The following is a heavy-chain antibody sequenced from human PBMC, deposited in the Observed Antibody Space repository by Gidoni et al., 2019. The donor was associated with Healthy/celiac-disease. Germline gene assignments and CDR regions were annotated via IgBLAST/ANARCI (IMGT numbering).Heavy chain of an antibody. Sequence: EVQLVESGGGLVQPGGSLQLSCAASGFAFSGSAMPWVRQASGKGLEWVGRSRSKANSYATAYAASVKGSFTISRDDSKNTAYLQMNSLKTEDKAVYYCTRSNYYDSSGYYYHPFDYWGQGTLVTVSS. V-gene: IGHV3-73*02. CDR3: TRSNYYDSSGYYYHPFDY. J-gene: IGHJ4*02. CDR2: SRSKANSYAT. CDR1: GFAFSGSA. D-gene: IGHD3-22*01.